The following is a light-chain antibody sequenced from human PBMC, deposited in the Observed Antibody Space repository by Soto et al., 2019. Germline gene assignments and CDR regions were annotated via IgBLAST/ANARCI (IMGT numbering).Light chain of an antibody. J-gene: IGKJ2*01. V-gene: IGKV3-20*01. Sequence: EIVLTQSPGTLSLSPGERATLSCKASQSVTSRYLAWYQQKPGQAPRLLIYGASSRATGIPDRFSGSGSGTDFTLTISRLEPEDFAVYFCQQYNNSPEYTFGQGTELEIK. CDR2: GAS. CDR1: QSVTSRY. CDR3: QQYNNSPEYT.